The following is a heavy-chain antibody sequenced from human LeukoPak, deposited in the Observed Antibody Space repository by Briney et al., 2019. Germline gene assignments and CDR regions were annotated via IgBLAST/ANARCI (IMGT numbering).Heavy chain of an antibody. CDR1: GFTFSSYE. CDR2: ISSSSNTM. CDR3: ARYISGCSFDY. Sequence: GGSLRLSCAASGFTFSSYEMNWVRQAPGKGLEWVSYISSSSNTMYYADSVKGRFTISRDNAKNSLHLQMDSLRAEDTAVYYCARYISGCSFDYWGQGTLDTVSS. J-gene: IGHJ4*02. D-gene: IGHD6-19*01. V-gene: IGHV3-48*03.